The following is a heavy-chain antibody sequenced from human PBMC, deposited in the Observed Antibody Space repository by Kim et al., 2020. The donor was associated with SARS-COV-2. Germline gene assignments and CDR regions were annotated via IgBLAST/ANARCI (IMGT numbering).Heavy chain of an antibody. V-gene: IGHV1-24*01. CDR1: GYFVTKLS. CDR3: ATRILGAFDV. D-gene: IGHD3-16*01. CDR2: FHAPAGEK. J-gene: IGHJ3*01. Sequence: ASVKVSCKVSGYFVTKLSIHWVRQAPGEGLEWMGGFHAPAGEKIYAQKFQGRVSMTEERSTDTAYMELNRLTSEDPAVYFCATRILGAFDVWGQGAMVTVSS.